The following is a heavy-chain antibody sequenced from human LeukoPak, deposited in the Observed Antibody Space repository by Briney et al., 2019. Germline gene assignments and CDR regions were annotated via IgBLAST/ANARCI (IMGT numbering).Heavy chain of an antibody. CDR1: GYTLTELS. CDR2: FDPEDGET. Sequence: ASVKVSCKVSGYTLTELSMHWVRQAPGKGLEWMGGFDPEDGETIYAQKFQGRVTMTEDTSTDTAYMELSSLRSEDTAVYYCATTLKGVKSHYGSGSCRQGIDIWGQGTMVTVSS. J-gene: IGHJ3*02. CDR3: ATTLKGVKSHYGSGSCRQGIDI. D-gene: IGHD3-10*01. V-gene: IGHV1-24*01.